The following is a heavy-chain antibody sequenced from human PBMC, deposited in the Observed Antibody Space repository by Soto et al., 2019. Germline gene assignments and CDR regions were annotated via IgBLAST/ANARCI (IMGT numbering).Heavy chain of an antibody. D-gene: IGHD3-16*01. J-gene: IGHJ4*02. CDR3: ARAQGDFDY. CDR1: GFTFSSYE. V-gene: IGHV3-48*03. CDR2: ISSSGSTI. Sequence: GGSLRLSCAASGFTFSSYEMNWVRQAPGKGLEWVSYISSSGSTIYYADSVKGRFTIPRDNAKNSLYLQMNSLRAEDTAVYYCARAQGDFDYWGQGTLVTVSS.